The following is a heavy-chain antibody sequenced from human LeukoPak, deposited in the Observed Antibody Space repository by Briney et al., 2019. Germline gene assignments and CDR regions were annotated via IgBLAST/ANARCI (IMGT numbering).Heavy chain of an antibody. D-gene: IGHD5-12*01. J-gene: IGHJ5*02. CDR1: GGSISTYY. Sequence: SETLSLTCTVSGGSISTYYWSWIRQPPGKGLEWIGYIYYSGSTNYNPSLRSRVTISVDTSKDQFSLKLSSVTAADTAVYYCARVDYSGYDTRGWFDPWGQGTLVTVSS. V-gene: IGHV4-59*01. CDR2: IYYSGST. CDR3: ARVDYSGYDTRGWFDP.